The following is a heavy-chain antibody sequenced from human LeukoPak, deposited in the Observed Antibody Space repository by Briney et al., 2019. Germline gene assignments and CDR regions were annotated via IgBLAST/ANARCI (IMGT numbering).Heavy chain of an antibody. V-gene: IGHV3-23*01. CDR2: ISGSGGST. Sequence: GGSLRLSCAASGFTFSSYAMSWVRQAPGKGLEGVSAISGSGGSTYYAGSVKGRFTISRDNSKNTLYLQMNSLRAEDTAVYYCAKRVDIVARYYFDYWGQGTLVTVSS. CDR3: AKRVDIVARYYFDY. J-gene: IGHJ4*02. CDR1: GFTFSSYA. D-gene: IGHD5-12*01.